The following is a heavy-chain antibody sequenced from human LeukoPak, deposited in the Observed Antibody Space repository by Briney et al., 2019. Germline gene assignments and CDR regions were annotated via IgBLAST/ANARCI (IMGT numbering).Heavy chain of an antibody. CDR1: GVSISSGDYY. D-gene: IGHD3-22*01. J-gene: IGHJ6*02. CDR3: ARSVPVGYYDSSGYYVSEYYYGMDV. Sequence: SETLSLTCTVSGVSISSGDYYWSWIRQPPGKGLEWIGYIYYSGSTYYNPSLKSQVTISVDTSENQFSLKLSSVTAADTAVYYCARSVPVGYYDSSGYYVSEYYYGMDVWGQGTTVTVSS. V-gene: IGHV4-30-4*01. CDR2: IYYSGST.